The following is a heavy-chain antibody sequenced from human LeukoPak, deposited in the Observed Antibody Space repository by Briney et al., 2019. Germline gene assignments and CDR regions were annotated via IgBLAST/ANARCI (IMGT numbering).Heavy chain of an antibody. V-gene: IGHV3-30*18. CDR1: GFTFSSYG. Sequence: GRPLRLSCAASGFTFSSYGMHWVRQAPGKELQWVVAISYDGSNKYYADSVKGRFTVSRDNSKNTLYLQMNILRGEDTAVYYCAKEKYRGYSYGSGDYWGQGTLVTVSS. CDR3: AKEKYRGYSYGSGDY. J-gene: IGHJ4*02. CDR2: ISYDGSNK. D-gene: IGHD5-18*01.